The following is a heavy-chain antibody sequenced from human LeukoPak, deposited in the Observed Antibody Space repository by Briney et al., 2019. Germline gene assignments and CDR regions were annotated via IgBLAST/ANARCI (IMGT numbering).Heavy chain of an antibody. J-gene: IGHJ4*02. V-gene: IGHV3-23*01. CDR1: GFTFSSYA. CDR2: LSGSGGST. CDR3: AKDVGGATPYDY. Sequence: SGGSLRLSCSASGFTFSSYAMSWVRQAPGKGLEWVSALSGSGGSTYYADSVKGRFTISRDNSKNTLYLQMNSLRAEDTAVYCCAKDVGGATPYDYWGQGTLVTVSS. D-gene: IGHD1-26*01.